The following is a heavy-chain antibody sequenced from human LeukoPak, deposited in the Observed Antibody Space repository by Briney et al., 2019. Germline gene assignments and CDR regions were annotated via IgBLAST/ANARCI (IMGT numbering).Heavy chain of an antibody. CDR2: ISYSGST. CDR1: GGSISSYS. V-gene: IGHV4-59*01. CDR3: AREGTAGTNLNWFDP. J-gene: IGHJ5*02. D-gene: IGHD1-1*01. Sequence: SETLSLTCTVSGGSISSYSWSWIRQPPGKGLEWIGYISYSGSTNFNPSLKSRVTISVDTSKNQFSLKLSSVTAADTAVYYCAREGTAGTNLNWFDPWGQGTLVTVSS.